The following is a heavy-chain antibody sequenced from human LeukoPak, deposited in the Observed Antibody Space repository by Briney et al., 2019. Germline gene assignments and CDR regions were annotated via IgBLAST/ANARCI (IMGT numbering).Heavy chain of an antibody. Sequence: SETLSLTCTVSGYSISSGYYWGWIRQPPGKGLEWIGSIYHSGSTYYNPSLKSRVTISVDTSKNQFSLRLSSVTAADTAVYYCARAPVNTNNWFDPWGQGTLVTVSS. CDR2: IYHSGST. J-gene: IGHJ5*02. V-gene: IGHV4-38-2*02. D-gene: IGHD4-17*01. CDR1: GYSISSGYY. CDR3: ARAPVNTNNWFDP.